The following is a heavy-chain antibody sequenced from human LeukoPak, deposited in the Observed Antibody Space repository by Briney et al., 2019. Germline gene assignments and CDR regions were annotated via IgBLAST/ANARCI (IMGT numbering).Heavy chain of an antibody. V-gene: IGHV1-69*05. Sequence: GASVKVSCKASGGTFSSYAISWVRQAPGQGLEWMGGIIPVFGTANYAQKFQGRVTITTDESTSTAYMELSSLRSEDTAVYYCASAVVPAAMLDRWGPYYMDVWGKGTTVTVSS. J-gene: IGHJ6*03. CDR3: ASAVVPAAMLDRWGPYYMDV. CDR1: GGTFSSYA. CDR2: IIPVFGTA. D-gene: IGHD2-2*01.